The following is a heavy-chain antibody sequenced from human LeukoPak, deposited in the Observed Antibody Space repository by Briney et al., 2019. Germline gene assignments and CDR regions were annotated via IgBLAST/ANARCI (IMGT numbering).Heavy chain of an antibody. D-gene: IGHD3-3*01. CDR2: IIPIFGTA. J-gene: IGHJ6*02. Sequence: SVKVSCKASGGTFSSYAISWVRQAPGQGLEWMGGIIPIFGTANYAQKFQGRVTITADESTSTAYMELSSLRSEDTAVYYCASRHYDFWSGYYKGYYYYGMDVWGQGTTVTVSS. V-gene: IGHV1-69*13. CDR1: GGTFSSYA. CDR3: ASRHYDFWSGYYKGYYYYGMDV.